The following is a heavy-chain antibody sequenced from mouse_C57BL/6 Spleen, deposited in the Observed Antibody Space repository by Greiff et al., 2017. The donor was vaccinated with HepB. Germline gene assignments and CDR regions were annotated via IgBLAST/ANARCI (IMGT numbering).Heavy chain of an antibody. D-gene: IGHD2-3*01. J-gene: IGHJ4*01. V-gene: IGHV5-4*03. CDR3: ARADGYYPHYYAMDY. CDR2: ISDGGSYT. CDR1: GFTFSSYA. Sequence: EVKLMESGGGLVKPGGSLKLSCAASGFTFSSYAMSWVRQTPEKRLEWVATISDGGSYTYYPDNVKGRFTISRDNAKNNLYLQMSHLKSEDTAMYYCARADGYYPHYYAMDYWGQGTSVTVSS.